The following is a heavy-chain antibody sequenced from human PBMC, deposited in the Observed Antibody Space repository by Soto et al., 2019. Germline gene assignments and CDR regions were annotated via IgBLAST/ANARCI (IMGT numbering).Heavy chain of an antibody. D-gene: IGHD7-27*01. CDR1: GDSISNLDYF. CDR3: ARGRYCLTGRCFPNWFDS. CDR2: IYKSATT. Sequence: SETLSLTCSVSGDSISNLDYFWAWIRQPPGQALEYIGYIYKSATTYYNPSFESRVAISVDTSKSQFSLNVTSVTAADTAVYFCARGRYCLTGRCFPNWFDSWGQGAMVTVSS. J-gene: IGHJ5*01. V-gene: IGHV4-30-4*01.